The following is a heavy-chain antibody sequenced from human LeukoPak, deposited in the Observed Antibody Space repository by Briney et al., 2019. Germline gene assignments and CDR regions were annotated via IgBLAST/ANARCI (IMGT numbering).Heavy chain of an antibody. CDR1: GFNFGTFA. V-gene: IGHV3-23*01. J-gene: IGHJ4*02. D-gene: IGHD6-25*01. Sequence: PGGSLRLSCAASGFNFGTFAMNWVRQSPGKGLEWVSAISGGGGSTYYADSVKGRFTISRDNSKNTLYLQMNSLRAEDTAVYYCAKDRQRPLYWGQGTLVTVSS. CDR2: ISGGGGST. CDR3: AKDRQRPLY.